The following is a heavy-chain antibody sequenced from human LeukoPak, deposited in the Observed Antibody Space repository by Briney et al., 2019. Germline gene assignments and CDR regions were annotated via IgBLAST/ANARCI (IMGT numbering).Heavy chain of an antibody. CDR2: ISYDGSNK. D-gene: IGHD6-19*01. CDR1: GLTFNRYW. Sequence: GGSLRLSCAASGLTFNRYWMHWVRQAPGKGLEWVAVISYDGSNKYYADSVKGRFTISRDNSKNTLYLQMNSLRADDTAVYYCAKDLTAVAAAFDYWGQGTLVTVSS. CDR3: AKDLTAVAAAFDY. J-gene: IGHJ4*02. V-gene: IGHV3-30*18.